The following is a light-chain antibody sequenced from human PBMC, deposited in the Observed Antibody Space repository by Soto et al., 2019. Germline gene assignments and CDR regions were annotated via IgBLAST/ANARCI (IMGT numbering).Light chain of an antibody. CDR3: QQYNSWPLT. Sequence: EIVLTQSPGTLSLSPGERATLSCRASQTVSSRFLAWYQQKPGQAPRLVIYDIFTRATGVPTRISGSGSGTEFTLTISSLQSEDFAVYYCQQYNSWPLTFGGGTKVDIK. CDR1: QTVSSRF. J-gene: IGKJ4*01. CDR2: DIF. V-gene: IGKV3D-15*01.